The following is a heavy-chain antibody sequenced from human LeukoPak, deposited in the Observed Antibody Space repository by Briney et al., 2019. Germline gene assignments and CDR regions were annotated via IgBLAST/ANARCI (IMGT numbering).Heavy chain of an antibody. V-gene: IGHV3-43*02. J-gene: IGHJ3*02. D-gene: IGHD3-10*01. Sequence: PGGSLRLSCAASGFTFDDYAMHWVRQAPGKGLEWVSLISGDGGSTYYADSVKGRFTISRDNSKNSLYLQMNSLRTEDTALYYCASQTKHYYGSRSYWTAFDTWGQGTMVTVSS. CDR2: ISGDGGST. CDR1: GFTFDDYA. CDR3: ASQTKHYYGSRSYWTAFDT.